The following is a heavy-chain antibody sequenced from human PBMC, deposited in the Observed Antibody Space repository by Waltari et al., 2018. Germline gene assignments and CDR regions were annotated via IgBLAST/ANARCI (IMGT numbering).Heavy chain of an antibody. J-gene: IGHJ5*02. V-gene: IGHV4-59*01. CDR2: IYYTGST. CDR1: GGSISGFY. D-gene: IGHD2-21*02. CDR3: ARGGGGDWEWFDP. Sequence: QVQLQESGPRLLKPSETLSLICTVSGGSISGFYWSWVRQPPGKGLDWIGYIYYTGSTNFNPSLKSRVTMSVDTSSNQFSLKLSSVTAADTAFYYCARGGGGDWEWFDPWGQGTLVTVSS.